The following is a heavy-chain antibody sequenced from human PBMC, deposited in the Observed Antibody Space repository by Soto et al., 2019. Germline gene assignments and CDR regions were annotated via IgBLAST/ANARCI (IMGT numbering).Heavy chain of an antibody. CDR3: ARDFCSGGNCYTYYFDP. J-gene: IGHJ5*02. Sequence: GGSLRLSCAASGLTFNRYWMHWVRHAPGKGLVWVSHINTDGSNTNYADSVKGRFTISRDNAKSTLFLQMNSLRDEDTAVYYCARDFCSGGNCYTYYFDPWGQGIPVTVPQ. CDR1: GLTFNRYW. V-gene: IGHV3-74*01. D-gene: IGHD2-15*01. CDR2: INTDGSNT.